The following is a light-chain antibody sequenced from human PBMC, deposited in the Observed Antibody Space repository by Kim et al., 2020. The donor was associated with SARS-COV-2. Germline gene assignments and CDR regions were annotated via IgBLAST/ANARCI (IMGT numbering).Light chain of an antibody. CDR1: SGSIASTN. CDR3: QSFDSNIQV. V-gene: IGLV6-57*01. Sequence: GKTVTISCNRSSGSIASTNVQWYQQRPGTSPTAVIFENNQRPSGVPDRFSGSIDGSSNSASLTISGLKTEDEADYYCQSFDSNIQVFGGGTQLTVL. CDR2: ENN. J-gene: IGLJ3*02.